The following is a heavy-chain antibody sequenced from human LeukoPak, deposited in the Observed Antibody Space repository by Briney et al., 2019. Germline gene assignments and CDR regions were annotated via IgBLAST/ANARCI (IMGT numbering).Heavy chain of an antibody. CDR2: ISGSGDST. CDR1: GFTFSSYV. V-gene: IGHV3-23*01. J-gene: IGHJ4*02. CDR3: AKDQLRFFDWLLDYFDY. Sequence: PGGSLRLSCAASGFTFSSYVMSWVRQAPGKGLEWVPSISGSGDSTYYADSVKGRYTISRDNSKNTLYLQLNSLRAEDTAVYYCAKDQLRFFDWLLDYFDYWGQGTLVTVSS. D-gene: IGHD3-9*01.